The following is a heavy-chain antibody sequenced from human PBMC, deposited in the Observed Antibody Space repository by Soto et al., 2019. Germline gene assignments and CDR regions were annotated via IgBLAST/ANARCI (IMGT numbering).Heavy chain of an antibody. CDR2: IYESGST. V-gene: IGHV4-30-2*01. D-gene: IGHD4-17*01. J-gene: IGHJ6*02. Sequence: QLQLQESGSGLVKPSQTLSLTCDVSGGSISSGGYSWSWIRQPPGKGLEWIGYIYESGSTYYNPSLKSRVTISVDRSKNQFSLKLSSVTAADTAVYYCARAHYGDYGYGMDVWGQGTTVTVSS. CDR3: ARAHYGDYGYGMDV. CDR1: GGSISSGGYS.